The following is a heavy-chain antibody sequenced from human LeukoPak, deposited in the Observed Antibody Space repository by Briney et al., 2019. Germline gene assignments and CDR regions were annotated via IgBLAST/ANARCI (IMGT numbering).Heavy chain of an antibody. J-gene: IGHJ6*03. CDR2: IYTSGST. Sequence: SETLSLTCTVSGGSISSYYWSWIRQPAGKGLEWIGRIYTSGSTNYNPSLKSRVTMSVDTSKNQFSLKLSSVTAADTAVYYCARDGSGSYYFRIIGYYYMDVWGKGTTVTVSS. CDR3: ARDGSGSYYFRIIGYYYMDV. D-gene: IGHD1-26*01. V-gene: IGHV4-4*07. CDR1: GGSISSYY.